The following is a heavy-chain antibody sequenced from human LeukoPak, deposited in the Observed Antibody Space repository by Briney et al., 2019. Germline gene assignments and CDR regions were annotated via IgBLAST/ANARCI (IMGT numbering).Heavy chain of an antibody. CDR1: GFTVSSNY. CDR3: ARERSSGWFRFDP. D-gene: IGHD6-19*01. Sequence: GGSLRLSCAASGFTVSSNYMSWVRQAPGKGLEWVSVIYSGGSTYYADSVKGRFTISRDNSKNTLYLQMNSLRAEDTAVYYCARERSSGWFRFDPWGQGTLVTVSS. CDR2: IYSGGST. V-gene: IGHV3-53*01. J-gene: IGHJ5*02.